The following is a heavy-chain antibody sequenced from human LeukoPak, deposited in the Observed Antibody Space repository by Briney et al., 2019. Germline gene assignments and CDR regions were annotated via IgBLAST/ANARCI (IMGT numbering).Heavy chain of an antibody. CDR1: GFTFSTYG. V-gene: IGHV3-33*01. Sequence: PGGSLRLSCAASGFTFSTYGMHWVRQAPGKGLEWVAVIWYDGSNRYYAASVTGRFTISRDNSKNTLYLEMSRLRAEDTAVYYCARGARSGWFRGDYWGQGTLVTVSS. CDR3: ARGARSGWFRGDY. CDR2: IWYDGSNR. J-gene: IGHJ4*02. D-gene: IGHD6-19*01.